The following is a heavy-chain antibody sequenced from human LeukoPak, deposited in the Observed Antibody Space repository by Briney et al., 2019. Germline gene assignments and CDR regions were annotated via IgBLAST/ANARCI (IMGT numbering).Heavy chain of an antibody. CDR3: AKLRRDMIVVVNFDY. CDR1: GFTFSSYE. CDR2: ISSSGRTM. D-gene: IGHD3-22*01. J-gene: IGHJ4*02. Sequence: GGSLRLSCAASGFTFSSYEMNWVRQAPGKGLEWVSYISSSGRTMYYADSVKGRFTISRDNSKNTLYLQMNSLRAEDTAVYYCAKLRRDMIVVVNFDYWGQGTLVTVSS. V-gene: IGHV3-48*03.